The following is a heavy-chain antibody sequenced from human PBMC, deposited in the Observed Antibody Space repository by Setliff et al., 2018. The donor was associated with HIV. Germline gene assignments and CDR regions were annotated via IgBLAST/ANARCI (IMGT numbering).Heavy chain of an antibody. CDR3: ARDFSGGHYHDY. CDR2: IKQDGSEK. J-gene: IGHJ4*02. D-gene: IGHD2-15*01. CDR1: GFTLSNYW. Sequence: GGSLRLSCAASGFTLSNYWMGWVRQAPGKGLEWVAIIKQDGSEKYYVDSVKGRFTISRDNAKNSLSLQMNSLRAEDTALYYCARDFSGGHYHDYWGQGTLVTVSS. V-gene: IGHV3-7*01.